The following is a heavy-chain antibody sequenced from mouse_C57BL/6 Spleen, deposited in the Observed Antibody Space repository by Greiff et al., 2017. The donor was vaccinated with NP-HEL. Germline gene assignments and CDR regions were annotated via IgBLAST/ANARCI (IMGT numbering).Heavy chain of an antibody. D-gene: IGHD1-1*02. CDR2: IDPETGGT. Sequence: QVQLQQSGAELVRPGASVTLSCKASGYTFTDYEMHWVKQTPVHGLEWIGAIDPETGGTAYNQKFKGKAILTADKSSSTAYMELRSLTSEDSAVYYCTRWGGGYAMDYWGQGTSVTVSS. CDR1: GYTFTDYE. J-gene: IGHJ4*01. CDR3: TRWGGGYAMDY. V-gene: IGHV1-15*01.